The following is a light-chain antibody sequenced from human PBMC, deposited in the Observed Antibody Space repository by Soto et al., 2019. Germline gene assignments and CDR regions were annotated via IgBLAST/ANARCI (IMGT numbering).Light chain of an antibody. CDR2: GAS. V-gene: IGKV3-15*01. Sequence: EIVLTQSPGTLSLSPGERATLSCRASQSVSSSYLAWYQQKPGQAPRPLIYGASTRATGIPARFRGSGSGTEFRLTISSLQSEDFATYYCQQYNTWHPKMAFGRGTKVDIK. CDR1: QSVSSSY. CDR3: QQYNTWHPKMA. J-gene: IGKJ1*01.